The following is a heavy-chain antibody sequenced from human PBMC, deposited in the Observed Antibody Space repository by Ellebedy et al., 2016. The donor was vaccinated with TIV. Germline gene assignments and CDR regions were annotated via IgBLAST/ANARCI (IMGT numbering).Heavy chain of an antibody. Sequence: SETLSLTXTVSGASITSSDYYWGWIRQPPGKGLEWISSIYYDGSAYYNPSLKSRVTMSVDTSKNQFSLIVTSVTAADTSVYYCARPDRGNSGWYVYWGQGTLVTVSS. V-gene: IGHV4-39*01. J-gene: IGHJ4*02. CDR3: ARPDRGNSGWYVY. D-gene: IGHD6-19*01. CDR1: GASITSSDYY. CDR2: IYYDGSA.